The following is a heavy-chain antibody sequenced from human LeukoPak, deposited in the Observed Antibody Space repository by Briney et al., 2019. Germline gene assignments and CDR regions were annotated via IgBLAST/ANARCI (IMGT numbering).Heavy chain of an antibody. J-gene: IGHJ4*02. CDR3: ARHLTVAAAGSFDY. CDR1: RGSISSYY. V-gene: IGHV4-59*08. Sequence: SETLSLTCTVSRGSISSYYWSWIRQPPGKGLEWIGYIYYSGSTNYNPSLKSRLTISVDTANNQFSLKLSSVTAADTAMYYCARHLTVAAAGSFDYWGQGTLVIVSS. CDR2: IYYSGST. D-gene: IGHD6-13*01.